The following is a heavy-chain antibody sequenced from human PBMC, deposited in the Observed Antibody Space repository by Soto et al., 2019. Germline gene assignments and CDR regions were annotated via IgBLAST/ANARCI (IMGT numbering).Heavy chain of an antibody. CDR2: ISAYNGNT. V-gene: IGHV1-18*01. D-gene: IGHD6-13*01. CDR1: GYTFTSYG. J-gene: IGHJ3*02. CDR3: ASVIAAAGTKGAFDI. Sequence: QVQLVQSGAEVKKPGASVKVSCKASGYTFTSYGISWVRQAPGQGLEWMGWISAYNGNTNYAQKLQGRVTMTTDTSTSAAYMELRSLRSDDTAVYYCASVIAAAGTKGAFDIWGQGTMVTVSS.